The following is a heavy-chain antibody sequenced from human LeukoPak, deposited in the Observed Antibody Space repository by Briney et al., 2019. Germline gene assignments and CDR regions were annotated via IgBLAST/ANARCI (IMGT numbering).Heavy chain of an antibody. J-gene: IGHJ1*01. Sequence: GESLKISCKGSGYTFSNNWIGWVRQMPGKGLEWMAMIYPGDSDTRYSPSFQGQVTISADKSISTAYLQWSSLKASDTAMYYCARPYCSGGSCPEYFQHWGQGTLVTVSS. CDR1: GYTFSNNW. V-gene: IGHV5-51*01. D-gene: IGHD2-15*01. CDR3: ARPYCSGGSCPEYFQH. CDR2: IYPGDSDT.